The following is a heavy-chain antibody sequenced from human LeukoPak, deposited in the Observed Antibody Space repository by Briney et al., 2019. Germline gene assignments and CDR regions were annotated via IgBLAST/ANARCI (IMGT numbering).Heavy chain of an antibody. CDR1: GFTFSDYY. J-gene: IGHJ5*02. D-gene: IGHD5-12*01. Sequence: PGGSLRLSCAASGFTFSDYYMSWIRQAPGKGLEWVSYISSSGSTIYYADSVKGRFTISRDNAKNSLYLQMNSLRAGDTAVYYCAREVLSGYDSHDWFDPWGQGTLVTVSS. V-gene: IGHV3-11*01. CDR2: ISSSGSTI. CDR3: AREVLSGYDSHDWFDP.